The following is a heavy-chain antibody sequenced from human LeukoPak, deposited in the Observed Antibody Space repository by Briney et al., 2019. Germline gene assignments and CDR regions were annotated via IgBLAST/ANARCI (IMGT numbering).Heavy chain of an antibody. CDR3: ARRLYYDGSGYLE. D-gene: IGHD3-22*01. J-gene: IGHJ1*01. V-gene: IGHV4-39*01. Sequence: SETLSLTCSVSGDSVSRSDSYWDWICQPPGKGLEWIGTIYYSGRTYYSPSLKSRVTMSVDPSNNQFSLTLRSVTAADTAVYYCARRLYYDGSGYLEWGQGTLLSVSS. CDR1: GDSVSRSDSY. CDR2: IYYSGRT.